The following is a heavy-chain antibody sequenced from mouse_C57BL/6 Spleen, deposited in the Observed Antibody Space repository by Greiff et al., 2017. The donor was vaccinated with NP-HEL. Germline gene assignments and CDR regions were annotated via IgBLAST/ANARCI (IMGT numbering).Heavy chain of an antibody. CDR1: GYTFTSYW. V-gene: IGHV1-53*01. Sequence: VQLQQSGTELVKPGASVKLSCKASGYTFTSYWMHWVKQRPGQGLEWIGNINPSNGGTNYNEKFKSKVTLTVDKSSSTAYMQLSSLTSEDSAVYYCARGGYAGYYYAVDYWGQGTSVTVSS. CDR3: ARGGYAGYYYAVDY. J-gene: IGHJ4*01. CDR2: INPSNGGT. D-gene: IGHD2-14*01.